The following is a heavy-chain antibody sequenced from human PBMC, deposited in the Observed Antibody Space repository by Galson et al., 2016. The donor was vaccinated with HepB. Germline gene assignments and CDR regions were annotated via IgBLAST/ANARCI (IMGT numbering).Heavy chain of an antibody. CDR1: GAPITSTNYY. CDR3: ASVNWSFASLRYFDS. CDR2: VYYTGRP. J-gene: IGHJ4*02. D-gene: IGHD1-26*01. V-gene: IGHV4-39*01. Sequence: SETLSLTCSVSGAPITSTNYYWGWIRQPPGKGLEWIGSVYYTGRPSYSPSLKSRVTISVGTSKAQFSLEVTSVPAADTAVYSRASVNWSFASLRYFDSWGRGSPVTVS.